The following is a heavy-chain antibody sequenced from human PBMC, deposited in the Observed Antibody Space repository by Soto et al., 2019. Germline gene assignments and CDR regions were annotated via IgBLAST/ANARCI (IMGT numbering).Heavy chain of an antibody. Sequence: GGSLRLSCAASGFTVSSNYMSWVRQAPGKGLEWVSVIYSGGSTYYADSVKGRFTISRDNSKNTLYLQMHSLRAEDTAVYYCARSGPQRLKSGWDPDYYYGMDVWGQGTTVTVSS. V-gene: IGHV3-53*01. CDR1: GFTVSSNY. CDR2: IYSGGST. D-gene: IGHD6-19*01. CDR3: ARSGPQRLKSGWDPDYYYGMDV. J-gene: IGHJ6*02.